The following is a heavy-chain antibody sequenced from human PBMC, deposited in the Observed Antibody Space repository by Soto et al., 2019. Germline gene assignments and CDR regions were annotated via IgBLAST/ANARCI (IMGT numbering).Heavy chain of an antibody. J-gene: IGHJ4*02. Sequence: GESLKISCKGSGFTFTAYWIGWVRQMPGKGLEWMGIMFPGDSTTRYSPSFQGQVTMSADKSISTAYLQWNSLKASDTAMYYCARVVIGYCSSTSCPADYWDQGALVTVSS. D-gene: IGHD2-2*01. CDR3: ARVVIGYCSSTSCPADY. CDR2: MFPGDSTT. CDR1: GFTFTAYW. V-gene: IGHV5-51*01.